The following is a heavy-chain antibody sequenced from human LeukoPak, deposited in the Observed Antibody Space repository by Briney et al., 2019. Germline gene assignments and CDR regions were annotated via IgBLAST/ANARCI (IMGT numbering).Heavy chain of an antibody. Sequence: SVKVSCKASGGTFSSYAISWVRQAPGQGLEWMGRIIPILGIANYAQKFRGRVTITADKSTSTAYMELSSLRSEDTAVYYCARAMEQWLVSGASYYFDYWGQGTLVTVSS. CDR2: IIPILGIA. CDR3: ARAMEQWLVSGASYYFDY. V-gene: IGHV1-69*04. J-gene: IGHJ4*02. D-gene: IGHD6-19*01. CDR1: GGTFSSYA.